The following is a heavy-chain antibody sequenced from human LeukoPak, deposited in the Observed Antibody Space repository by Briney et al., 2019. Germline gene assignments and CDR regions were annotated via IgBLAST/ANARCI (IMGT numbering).Heavy chain of an antibody. CDR1: GGSVSDYY. V-gene: IGHV4-59*02. CDR3: ARGAAGTGAADY. J-gene: IGHJ4*02. CDR2: IYYTGST. Sequence: PSETLSLTCTISGGSVSDYYWSWIRQSPGKGLEWIGYIYYTGSTTYNPSLKSRLTMSLDTSKNQFSLRLSSVTAADTAVYFCARGAAGTGAADYWGQGTLVTVSS. D-gene: IGHD6-13*01.